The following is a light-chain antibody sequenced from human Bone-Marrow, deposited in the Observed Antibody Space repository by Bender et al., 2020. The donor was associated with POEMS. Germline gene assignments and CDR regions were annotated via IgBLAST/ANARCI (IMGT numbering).Light chain of an antibody. J-gene: IGLJ3*02. CDR2: EVS. CDR3: QSFDRSLSGRV. V-gene: IGLV2-8*01. CDR1: LGDVVTYNY. Sequence: QSALTQPASVSGSPGQSVTISCTGGLGDVVTYNYVSWYQQHPDRAPKLLIFEVSKRPSGVPDRFSGSRSGTSASLAITGLQVEDEADYYCQSFDRSLSGRVFGGGTKLTVL.